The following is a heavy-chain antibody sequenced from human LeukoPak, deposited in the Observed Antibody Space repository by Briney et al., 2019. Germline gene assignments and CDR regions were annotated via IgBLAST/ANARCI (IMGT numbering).Heavy chain of an antibody. CDR1: GYTFTGYY. J-gene: IGHJ4*02. CDR3: ARDGGSWHHPFYYFDY. CDR2: VNPNNGGT. D-gene: IGHD2-15*01. V-gene: IGHV1-2*06. Sequence: ASVRVSCKASGYTFTGYYIHWVRQAPGQGLEWMGRVNPNNGGTNYAQKFQGRVTMTRDTSISTAYMELSRLRSDDTAVYYCARDGGSWHHPFYYFDYWGQGTLVTVSS.